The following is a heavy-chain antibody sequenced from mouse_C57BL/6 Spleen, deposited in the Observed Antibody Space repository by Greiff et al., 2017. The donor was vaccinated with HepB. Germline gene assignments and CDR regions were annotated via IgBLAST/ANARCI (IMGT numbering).Heavy chain of an antibody. J-gene: IGHJ1*03. CDR3: ARGGNYEGYFDV. CDR2: INPGSGGT. CDR1: GYAFTNYL. D-gene: IGHD1-1*01. Sequence: QVQLQQSGAELVRPGTSVKVSCKASGYAFTNYLIEWVKQRPGQGLEWIGVINPGSGGTNYNEKFKGKATLTADKSSSTAYMQLSSLTSEDSAVYFCARGGNYEGYFDVWGTGTTVTVSS. V-gene: IGHV1-54*01.